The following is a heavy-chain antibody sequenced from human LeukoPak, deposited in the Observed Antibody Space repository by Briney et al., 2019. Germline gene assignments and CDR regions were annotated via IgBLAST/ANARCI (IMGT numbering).Heavy chain of an antibody. CDR2: IRYDGSKK. CDR3: ARSRQHHYESSGNYKIFNWYFDL. D-gene: IGHD3-22*01. J-gene: IGHJ2*01. CDR1: GFNFNSYG. V-gene: IGHV3-30*02. Sequence: GGSLRLSCAASGFNFNSYGMHWVRQAPGKGLEWVAFIRYDGSKKYYADSVKGRFTISRDNAKNSLYLQMNSLRAEDTAVYYCARSRQHHYESSGNYKIFNWYFDLWGRGTLVTVSS.